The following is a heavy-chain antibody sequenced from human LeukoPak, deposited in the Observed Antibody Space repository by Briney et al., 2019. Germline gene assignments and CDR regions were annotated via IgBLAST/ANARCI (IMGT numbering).Heavy chain of an antibody. CDR3: SSQSGVTIFGVVIPGPPDY. J-gene: IGHJ4*02. Sequence: ASVKVSCKASGYTFTSYYMHCVRQAPGPGLEWMGIINPSGGSTSYAQKFQGRVTMTRDTSTSTVYMELSSLRSEDTAVYYCSSQSGVTIFGVVIPGPPDYWGQGTLVTVSS. CDR2: INPSGGST. D-gene: IGHD3-3*01. V-gene: IGHV1-46*01. CDR1: GYTFTSYY.